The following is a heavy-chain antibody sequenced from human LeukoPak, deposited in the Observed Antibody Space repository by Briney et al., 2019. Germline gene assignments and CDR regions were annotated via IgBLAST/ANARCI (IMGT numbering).Heavy chain of an antibody. V-gene: IGHV4-61*08. CDR3: ARSTSIYYDTGVDY. J-gene: IGHJ4*02. CDR2: IYYSGST. D-gene: IGHD3-22*01. Sequence: SETLSLTCTVSGGSISSGDYYWSWIRQPPGKGLEWIGYIYYSGSTNYNPSLKSRVTISVDTSKNQFSLKLSSVTAADTAVYYCARSTSIYYDTGVDYWGQGTLVTVSS. CDR1: GGSISSGDYY.